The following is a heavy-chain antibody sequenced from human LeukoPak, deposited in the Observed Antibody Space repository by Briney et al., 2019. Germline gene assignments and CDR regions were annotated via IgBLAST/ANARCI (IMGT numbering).Heavy chain of an antibody. J-gene: IGHJ5*02. Sequence: GGSLRLSCAASGFTFSSYGMHWVRQAPGKGLEWVAIISYDGSDKYYADSVKGRFTISRDNAKNSLYLQMNSLRAEDTAVYYCARENVSPAWFDPWGQGTLVTVSS. CDR2: ISYDGSDK. CDR3: ARENVSPAWFDP. V-gene: IGHV3-30*03. D-gene: IGHD3-16*01. CDR1: GFTFSSYG.